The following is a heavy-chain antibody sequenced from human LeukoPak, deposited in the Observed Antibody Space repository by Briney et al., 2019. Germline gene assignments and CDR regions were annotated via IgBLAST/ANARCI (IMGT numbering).Heavy chain of an antibody. V-gene: IGHV3-23*01. Sequence: GGSLRLSCAASGFTFSRYSMNWVRQAPGKGLEWVSAISGSGGSTYYADSVKGRFTISRDNSKNTLYLQMNSLRAEDAAVYYCAREMLAAVAAQSWGQGTLVTVSS. J-gene: IGHJ5*02. CDR3: AREMLAAVAAQS. CDR2: ISGSGGST. D-gene: IGHD6-19*01. CDR1: GFTFSRYS.